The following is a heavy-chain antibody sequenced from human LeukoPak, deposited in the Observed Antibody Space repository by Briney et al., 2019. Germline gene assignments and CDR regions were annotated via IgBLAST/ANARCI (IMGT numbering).Heavy chain of an antibody. D-gene: IGHD5-12*01. V-gene: IGHV4-34*01. CDR1: GGSFSGYY. CDR2: INHSGST. CDR3: ARRGYSGYDIKPFDY. Sequence: PSETLSLTCAVYGGSFSGYYWSWIRQPPGKGLEWIGEINHSGSTNYNPSLKCRVTISVDTSKNQFSLKLSSVTAADTAVYYCARRGYSGYDIKPFDYWGQGTLVTVSS. J-gene: IGHJ4*02.